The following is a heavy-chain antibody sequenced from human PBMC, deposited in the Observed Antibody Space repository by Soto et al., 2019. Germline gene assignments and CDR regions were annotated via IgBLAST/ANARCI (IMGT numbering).Heavy chain of an antibody. CDR2: IWYDGSNK. V-gene: IGHV3-33*01. D-gene: IGHD3-10*01. CDR1: GFTFSSYG. J-gene: IGHJ6*02. CDR3: ARDNGLLWFGGEDRGMDV. Sequence: PGGSLRLSCAASGFTFSSYGMHWVRQAPGKGLEWVAVIWYDGSNKYYADSVKGRFTISRDNAKNSLYLQMNSLRDEDTAVYYCARDNGLLWFGGEDRGMDVWGQGTTVTVSS.